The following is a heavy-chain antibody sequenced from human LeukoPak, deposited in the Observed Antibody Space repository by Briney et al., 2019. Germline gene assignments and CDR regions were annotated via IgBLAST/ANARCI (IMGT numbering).Heavy chain of an antibody. Sequence: GESLKISCQGSEYSFTNYWIAWVRQMPGKGLEWMGIIYPGDSDTRYSPSSQGQVIISADKSISTAYLQWSSLKASDTAMYYCARHRSSWSEFDYWGQGTLVTVSS. CDR3: ARHRSSWSEFDY. V-gene: IGHV5-51*01. CDR1: EYSFTNYW. J-gene: IGHJ4*02. CDR2: IYPGDSDT. D-gene: IGHD6-13*01.